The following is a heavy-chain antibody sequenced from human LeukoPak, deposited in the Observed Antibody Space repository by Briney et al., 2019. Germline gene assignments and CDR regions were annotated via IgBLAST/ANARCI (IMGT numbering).Heavy chain of an antibody. CDR2: IYYSGST. V-gene: IGHV4-39*01. J-gene: IGHJ4*02. CDR3: ARRRPSHYFDY. CDR1: GGSISSSSYY. Sequence: SETLSLTCTVSGGSISSSSYYWGWIRQPPGKGLEWIGSIYYSGSTYYNPSLKSRVTISVDTSKNQLSLKLSPVTAADTAVYFCARRRPSHYFDYWGQGTLVTVSS.